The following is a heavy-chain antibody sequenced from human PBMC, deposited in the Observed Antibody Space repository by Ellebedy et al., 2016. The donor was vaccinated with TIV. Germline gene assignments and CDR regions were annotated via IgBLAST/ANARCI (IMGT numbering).Heavy chain of an antibody. CDR1: GFTYRNSW. CDR2: ISDDGINT. Sequence: GGSLRLSXAASGFTYRNSWMSWVRHSPERGLEWVSRISDDGINTQYADSVRGRFTISRDNAKNTLFLQMKSLRADDTAVYFCAREPYYPYYFDYWGQGTLVSVSS. J-gene: IGHJ4*02. CDR3: AREPYYPYYFDY. D-gene: IGHD3-22*01. V-gene: IGHV3-74*03.